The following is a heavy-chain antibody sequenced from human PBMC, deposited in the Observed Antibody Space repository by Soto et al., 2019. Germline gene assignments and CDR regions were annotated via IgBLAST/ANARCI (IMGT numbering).Heavy chain of an antibody. CDR3: AKADGQQWLIPLLDN. D-gene: IGHD6-19*01. Sequence: PGASLRLSCVASGFNFKKFAMAWVRQAAGEGLEWVSGISCCGGSASYADSVKGRVSIARDDSKNTVSLQLNSLRVEDTAQYYCAKADGQQWLIPLLDNWGQGTLVTVSS. CDR1: GFNFKKFA. CDR2: ISCCGGSA. J-gene: IGHJ4*02. V-gene: IGHV3-23*01.